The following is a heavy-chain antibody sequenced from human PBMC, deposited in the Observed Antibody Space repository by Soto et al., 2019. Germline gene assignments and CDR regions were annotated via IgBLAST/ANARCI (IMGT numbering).Heavy chain of an antibody. CDR2: IITISGTT. V-gene: IGHV1-69*01. D-gene: IGHD2-15*01. CDR1: GGTFSTHA. Sequence: QVQLVQSGAEVKKPGSSVKVSCKASGGTFSTHAIIWVRQAPGHGLECMGGIITISGTTYYTQKFQVRVPITVDEPTSTAFLELSSLKYDDTAVFFCARGYCSGGNCYSGMDVWGQGTMVTGSS. J-gene: IGHJ6*02. CDR3: ARGYCSGGNCYSGMDV.